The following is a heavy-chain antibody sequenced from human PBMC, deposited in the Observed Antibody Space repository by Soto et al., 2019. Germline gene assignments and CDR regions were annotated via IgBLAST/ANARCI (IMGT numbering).Heavy chain of an antibody. J-gene: IGHJ4*02. CDR3: ARTYGGNSGFFDY. CDR1: GXTFSSYS. D-gene: IGHD4-17*01. CDR2: ISSSSSYI. V-gene: IGHV3-21*01. Sequence: LRLSFAASGXTFSSYSMNWVRQAPGKGLEWVSSISSSSSYIYYADSVKGRFTISRDNAKNSLYLQMNSLRAEDTAVYYCARTYGGNSGFFDYWGQGTLVTVSS.